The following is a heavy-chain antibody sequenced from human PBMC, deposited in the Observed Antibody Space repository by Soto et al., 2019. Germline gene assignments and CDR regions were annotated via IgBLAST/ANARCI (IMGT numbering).Heavy chain of an antibody. J-gene: IGHJ6*02. CDR3: AKRYCSGGSCYSDYYYSMDV. V-gene: IGHV3-23*01. Sequence: GGSPRLSCAASGFTFSSYAMSWVRQAPGKGLEWVSAISGSGGSTYYADSVKGRFTISRDNSKNTLYLQMNSLRAEDTAVYYCAKRYCSGGSCYSDYYYSMDVWGQGTTVTVSS. CDR2: ISGSGGST. D-gene: IGHD2-15*01. CDR1: GFTFSSYA.